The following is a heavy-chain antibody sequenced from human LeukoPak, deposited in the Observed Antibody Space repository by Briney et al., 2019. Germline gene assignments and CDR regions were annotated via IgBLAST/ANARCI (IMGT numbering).Heavy chain of an antibody. CDR3: AGVGSGYYNSVHSGLDY. J-gene: IGHJ4*02. D-gene: IGHD3-22*01. CDR2: IYYDGST. Sequence: SQTLSLTCTVSVGSISSSGNYWSWIRQHPGKGLEWIGYIYYDGSTYSNPSLKSRVAISVDTSKNQFSLKLSSVTAADTAVYYCAGVGSGYYNSVHSGLDYWGQGTLVTVSS. V-gene: IGHV4-31*03. CDR1: VGSISSSGNY.